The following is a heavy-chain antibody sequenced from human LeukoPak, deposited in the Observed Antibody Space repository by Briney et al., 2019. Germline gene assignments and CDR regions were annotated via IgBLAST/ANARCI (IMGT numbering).Heavy chain of an antibody. V-gene: IGHV4-30-2*01. CDR3: ARVTPHFSMDV. CDR2: IYHSGST. D-gene: IGHD2-15*01. J-gene: IGHJ6*02. CDR1: GGSISSGGYS. Sequence: PSETLSLTCAVSGGSISSGGYSWSWIQQPPGKGLEWIGYIYHSGSTYYNPSLKSRVTISVDRSKNQFSLKLSSVTAADTAVYYCARVTPHFSMDVWGQGTTVTVSS.